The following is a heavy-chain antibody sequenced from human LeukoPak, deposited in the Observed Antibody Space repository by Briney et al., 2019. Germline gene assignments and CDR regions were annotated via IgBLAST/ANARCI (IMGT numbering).Heavy chain of an antibody. Sequence: GGSLRLSCAASGFTFSRSWMTWVSQTPGKGLQWVANIKEDGSEKYYVDSVKGRFTISRDNAKNSLYLQMNSLRAEDTAVYYCATDVGADWGQGTLVTVSS. CDR2: IKEDGSEK. CDR3: ATDVGAD. CDR1: GFTFSRSW. V-gene: IGHV3-7*01. J-gene: IGHJ4*02.